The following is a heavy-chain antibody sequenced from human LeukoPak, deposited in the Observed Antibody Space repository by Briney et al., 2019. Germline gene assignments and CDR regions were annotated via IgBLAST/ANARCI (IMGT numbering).Heavy chain of an antibody. CDR2: THYTGEN. CDR1: GDSISGPY. Sequence: TSETLSLTCSVSGDSISGPYWNWIRQSPGRGLEWIGYTHYTGENNYNPSLKSRLTMSVDTSNNQVYLRLSSVTTADTAVYYCGRNLGSGSDHWGQGTLVTVSS. J-gene: IGHJ4*02. D-gene: IGHD3-10*01. V-gene: IGHV4-59*11. CDR3: GRNLGSGSDH.